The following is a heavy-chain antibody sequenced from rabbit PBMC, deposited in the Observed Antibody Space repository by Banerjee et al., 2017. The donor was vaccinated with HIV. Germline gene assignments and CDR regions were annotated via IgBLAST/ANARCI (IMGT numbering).Heavy chain of an antibody. V-gene: IGHV1S45*01. D-gene: IGHD4-2*01. CDR2: MHTGNGNT. CDR1: GFTISSSGW. J-gene: IGHJ4*01. Sequence: QEQLEEYGGDLVQPEGSLTLTCKASGFTISSSGWICWVRQAPGKGLEWIACMHTGNGNTYYATWAKGRFTISKTSSTTVTLKMTSLTAADTATYFCARGGTYAGDGYDLWGPGTLVTVS. CDR3: ARGGTYAGDGYDL.